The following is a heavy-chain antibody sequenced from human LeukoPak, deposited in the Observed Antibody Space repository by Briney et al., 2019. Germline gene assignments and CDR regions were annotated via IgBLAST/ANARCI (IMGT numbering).Heavy chain of an antibody. CDR3: AREGLTGSTNWFDS. J-gene: IGHJ5*01. D-gene: IGHD1-7*01. Sequence: GESLRLSCVVSGVTFSSYGMHWVRQAPGKGLEWVAVIWDDGGTKYYSDSVKGRFTTSRDNSKSTLYLEMNSLRVEDTAVYYCAREGLTGSTNWFDSWGQGTLATVSS. V-gene: IGHV3-33*01. CDR2: IWDDGGTK. CDR1: GVTFSSYG.